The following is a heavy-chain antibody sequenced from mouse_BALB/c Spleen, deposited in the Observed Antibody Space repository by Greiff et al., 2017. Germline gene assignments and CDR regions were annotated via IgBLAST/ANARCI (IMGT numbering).Heavy chain of an antibody. CDR2: IYPGDGDT. CDR1: GYAFSSSW. Sequence: VQLQQSGPELVKPGASVKISCKASGYAFSSSWMNWVKQRPGQGLEWIGRIYPGDGDTNYNGKFKGKATLTADKSSSTAYMQLSSLTSVDSAVYFCAREGLLRRYAMDYWGQGTSVTVSS. CDR3: AREGLLRRYAMDY. D-gene: IGHD2-3*01. J-gene: IGHJ4*01. V-gene: IGHV1-82*01.